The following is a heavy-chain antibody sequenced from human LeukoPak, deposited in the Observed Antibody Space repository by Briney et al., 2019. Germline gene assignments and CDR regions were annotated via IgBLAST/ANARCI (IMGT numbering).Heavy chain of an antibody. D-gene: IGHD6-19*01. CDR3: ARGVGGWLFDY. CDR2: IYYSGST. J-gene: IGHJ4*02. CDR1: GGSISSYY. V-gene: IGHV4-59*08. Sequence: SETLSLTCTVSGGSISSYYWSWIRQPPGKGLEWIGYIYYSGSTNYNPSLKSRVTISVDTSKNQFSLKLSSATAADTAVYYCARGVGGWLFDYWGQGTLVTVSS.